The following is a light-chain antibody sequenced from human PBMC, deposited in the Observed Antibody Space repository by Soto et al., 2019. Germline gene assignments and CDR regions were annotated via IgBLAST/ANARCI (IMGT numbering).Light chain of an antibody. CDR1: QGIRNY. V-gene: IGKV1-16*02. J-gene: IGKJ4*01. Sequence: DIQMTQSPSSLSASVGDRVTITCRASQGIRNYLAWLQQKPGEAPKSLIYAASSLQTGVPSKFSGSGSGTDFTLTISSLQPEDSATYYCQQYNSYPLTFGGGTKVEIK. CDR2: AAS. CDR3: QQYNSYPLT.